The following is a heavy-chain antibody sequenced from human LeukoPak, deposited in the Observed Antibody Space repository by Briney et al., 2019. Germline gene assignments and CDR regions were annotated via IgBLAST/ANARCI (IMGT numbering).Heavy chain of an antibody. D-gene: IGHD6-25*01. Sequence: SETLSLTCTVSGGSISDYSWSWIRQPPGKGLEWIGNIYYSGSANHNPSLKSRVTISRDTSKNQFSLKLTSVTTAETAVYYCARAGGVKTAALDLDYWGQGTLVTVSS. CDR3: ARAGGVKTAALDLDY. V-gene: IGHV4-59*01. CDR2: IYYSGSA. CDR1: GGSISDYS. J-gene: IGHJ4*02.